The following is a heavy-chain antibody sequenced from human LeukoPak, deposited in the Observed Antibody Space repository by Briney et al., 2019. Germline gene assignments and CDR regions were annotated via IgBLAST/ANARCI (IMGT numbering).Heavy chain of an antibody. J-gene: IGHJ4*02. CDR1: GFNVSSNY. CDR3: ARVGPGYTYVSGAPYYFDS. D-gene: IGHD5-18*01. Sequence: GGSLRLSCAASGFNVSSNYMSWVRPAPGKGLEWVSLIFRGGKQYYADSVRGRFTISRHIYGNSLYLQMNSLRAEDTAVYYCARVGPGYTYVSGAPYYFDSWGQGTLVTVSS. CDR2: IFRGGKQ. V-gene: IGHV3-53*04.